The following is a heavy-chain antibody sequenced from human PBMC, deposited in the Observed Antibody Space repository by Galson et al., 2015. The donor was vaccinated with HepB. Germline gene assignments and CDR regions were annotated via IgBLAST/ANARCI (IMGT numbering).Heavy chain of an antibody. V-gene: IGHV3-48*04. CDR1: GFTFRNYS. CDR3: ARVYSDSSTYYAVMYLDL. D-gene: IGHD3-22*01. CDR2: ISSSSDTI. J-gene: IGHJ2*01. Sequence: SLRLSCAASGFTFRNYSMNWVRQAPGRGLEWVSYISSSSDTIYYADSVKGRFTISRDNAKDSLYLQMNSLRAEDTAVYYCARVYSDSSTYYAVMYLDLWGRGTLVTVSS.